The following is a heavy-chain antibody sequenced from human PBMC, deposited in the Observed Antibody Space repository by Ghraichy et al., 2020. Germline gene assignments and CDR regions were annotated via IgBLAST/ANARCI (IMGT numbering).Heavy chain of an antibody. CDR3: ARGGYYGSGSSGVGLSWFDP. V-gene: IGHV4-59*01. D-gene: IGHD3-10*01. J-gene: IGHJ5*02. Sequence: SETLSLTCTVSGGSISSYYWSWIRQPPGKGLEWIGYIYYSGSTNYNPSLKSRVTISVDTSKNQFSLKLSSVTAADTAVYYCARGGYYGSGSSGVGLSWFDPWGQGTLVTVSS. CDR2: IYYSGST. CDR1: GGSISSYY.